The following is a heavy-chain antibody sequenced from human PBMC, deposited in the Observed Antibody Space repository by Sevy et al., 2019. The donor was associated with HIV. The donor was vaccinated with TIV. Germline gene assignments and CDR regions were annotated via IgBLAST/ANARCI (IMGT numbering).Heavy chain of an antibody. J-gene: IGHJ4*02. CDR2: LYNSGST. D-gene: IGHD2-15*01. CDR3: ARAGYCSGGGCYPHTAVGY. V-gene: IGHV4-59*01. Sequence: GSLRLSCTVSGGFISSYSWTWIRQPPGKGLEWIGYLYNSGSTNYNPSLKGRVTISLDTSKNQFSLRLTSVTAADTAVYYCARAGYCSGGGCYPHTAVGYWGQGTLVTVSS. CDR1: GGFISSYS.